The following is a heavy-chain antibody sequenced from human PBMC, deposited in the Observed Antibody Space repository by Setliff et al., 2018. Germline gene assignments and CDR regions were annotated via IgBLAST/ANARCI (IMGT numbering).Heavy chain of an antibody. CDR2: IYTSGST. CDR3: ARTPYSSSSGGFDS. D-gene: IGHD6-6*01. CDR1: GGSISSGSYY. V-gene: IGHV4-61*02. J-gene: IGHJ4*02. Sequence: SETLSLTCTVSGGSISSGSYYWSWIRQPAGKGLEWIGRIYTSGSTNYNPSLKSRVAISVDTSNNQFSLKLSSVTAADTAVYYCARTPYSSSSGGFDSWGQGILVTVSS.